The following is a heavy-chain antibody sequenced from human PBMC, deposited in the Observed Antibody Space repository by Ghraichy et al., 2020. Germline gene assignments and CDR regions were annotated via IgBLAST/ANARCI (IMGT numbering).Heavy chain of an antibody. CDR1: GYTVTSYG. Sequence: ASVKVSCKASGYTVTSYGISWVRQAPGQGLEWMGWISAYNGNTNYAQKLQGRVTMTTDTSTSTAYMELRSLRSDDTAVYYCARDPFRANTVTTFRYGMDVWGQGTTVTVSS. J-gene: IGHJ6*02. CDR3: ARDPFRANTVTTFRYGMDV. D-gene: IGHD4-17*01. CDR2: ISAYNGNT. V-gene: IGHV1-18*01.